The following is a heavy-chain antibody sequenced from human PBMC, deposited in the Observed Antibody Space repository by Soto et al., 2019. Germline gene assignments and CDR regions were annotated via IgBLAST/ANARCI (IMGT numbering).Heavy chain of an antibody. V-gene: IGHV4-31*03. CDR2: IYYSGST. CDR1: GGSISSGGYY. CDR3: ARTSGSGGDNWFDP. Sequence: QVQLQESGPGLVKPSQTLSLTCTVSGGSISSGGYYWSWIRQHSGKGLEWIGYIYYSGSTYYNPSLKSRVTISVDTSKNQFSLKLSSVTAADTAVYYCARTSGSGGDNWFDPWGQGTLVTVSS. J-gene: IGHJ5*02. D-gene: IGHD2-15*01.